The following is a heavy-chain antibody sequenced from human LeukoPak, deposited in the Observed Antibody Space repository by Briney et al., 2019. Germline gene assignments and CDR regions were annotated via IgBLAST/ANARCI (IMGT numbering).Heavy chain of an antibody. CDR2: ISSSGSTI. CDR1: GFTFSGYY. Sequence: PGGSLRLSCAASGFTFSGYYMSWIRQAPGKGLEWVSYISSSGSTIYYADSVKGRFTISRDNAKNSLYLQMNSLRAEDTAVYYCARDTEQWLVPWNYFDYWGQGTLVTVSS. D-gene: IGHD6-19*01. V-gene: IGHV3-11*01. J-gene: IGHJ4*02. CDR3: ARDTEQWLVPWNYFDY.